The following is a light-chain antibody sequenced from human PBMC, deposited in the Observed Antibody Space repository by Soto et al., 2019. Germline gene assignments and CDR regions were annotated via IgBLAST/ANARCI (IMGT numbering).Light chain of an antibody. CDR2: EVS. Sequence: QSVLTQPASVSGSPGQSITISCTGTSSDVGGYNYVSWYQQHPGKAPKLMIYEVSNRPSRVSNRFSGSKSGNTASLTISGLQAEDEADYYCSSYTSSSTPRNVFGTGTKV. CDR3: SSYTSSSTPRNV. V-gene: IGLV2-14*01. J-gene: IGLJ1*01. CDR1: SSDVGGYNY.